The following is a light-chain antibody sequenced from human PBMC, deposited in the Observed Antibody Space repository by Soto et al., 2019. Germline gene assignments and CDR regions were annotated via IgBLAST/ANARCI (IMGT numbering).Light chain of an antibody. V-gene: IGKV3-20*01. CDR1: QSVRSNY. CDR3: QRYGGSPYT. CDR2: GAS. J-gene: IGKJ2*01. Sequence: EIVLTQSPGTLSLSPGERATLSCRASQSVRSNYLAWYQRKPGQAPRLLIYGASTRATGIPDRFSGTGSGTDLTLSISRLEPEDVAGCFCQRYGGSPYTFGQGTKLEIK.